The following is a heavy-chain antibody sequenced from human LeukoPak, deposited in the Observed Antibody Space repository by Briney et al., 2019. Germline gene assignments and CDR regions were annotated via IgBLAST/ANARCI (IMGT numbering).Heavy chain of an antibody. J-gene: IGHJ4*02. CDR1: GGSISSSSYY. CDR2: IYYSGST. V-gene: IGHV4-39*01. D-gene: IGHD1-26*01. Sequence: KPSETLSLTCTVSGGSISSSSYYWGWIRQPPGEGLEWIGSIYYSGSTYYNPSLKSRVTISVDTSKNQFSLKLSSVTAADTAVYYCAGELLAFDYWGQGTLVTVSS. CDR3: AGELLAFDY.